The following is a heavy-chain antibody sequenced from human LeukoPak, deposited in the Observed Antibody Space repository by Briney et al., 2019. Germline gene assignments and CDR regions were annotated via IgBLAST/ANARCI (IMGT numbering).Heavy chain of an antibody. Sequence: SETLSLTCTVSGGSISSYYWSWIRQPPGKGLEWIGYIYYSGSTNYDPSLKSRVTISVDTSKNPFSLKLSSVTAADTAVYYCARQGGYSSSPDYWGQGTLVTVSS. CDR3: ARQGGYSSSPDY. J-gene: IGHJ4*02. V-gene: IGHV4-59*01. CDR1: GGSISSYY. D-gene: IGHD6-13*01. CDR2: IYYSGST.